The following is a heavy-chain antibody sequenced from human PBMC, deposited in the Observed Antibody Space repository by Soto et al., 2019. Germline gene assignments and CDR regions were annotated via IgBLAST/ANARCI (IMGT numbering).Heavy chain of an antibody. Sequence: SETLSLTCAVSGGSISSGGYSWSWIRQPPGKGLEWIGYIYHSGSTYYNPSLKSRVTISVDRSKNQFSLKLSSVTAADTAVYYCARVSLRSPNWFDTWGQGTLVTVSS. CDR2: IYHSGST. CDR1: GGSISSGGYS. D-gene: IGHD3-3*01. J-gene: IGHJ5*02. CDR3: ARVSLRSPNWFDT. V-gene: IGHV4-30-2*01.